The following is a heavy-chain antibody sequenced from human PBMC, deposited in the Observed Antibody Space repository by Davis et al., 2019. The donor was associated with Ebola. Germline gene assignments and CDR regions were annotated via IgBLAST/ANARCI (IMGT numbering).Heavy chain of an antibody. D-gene: IGHD3-3*01. CDR3: ARGGDTICGVVRNDYGMDV. J-gene: IGHJ6*02. CDR2: INPSGGST. V-gene: IGHV1-46*01. CDR1: GYTFTSYY. Sequence: AASVKVSCKASGYTFTSYYMHWVRQAPGQGLEWMGIINPSGGSTSYAQKFQGRVTMTRDTSTSTVYMELSSLRSEDTAVYYCARGGDTICGVVRNDYGMDVWGQGTTVTVSS.